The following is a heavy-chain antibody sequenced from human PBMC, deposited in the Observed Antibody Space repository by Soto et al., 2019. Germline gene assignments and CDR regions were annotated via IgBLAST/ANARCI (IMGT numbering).Heavy chain of an antibody. CDR1: GFSLSSGVYY. V-gene: IGHV4-31*03. D-gene: IGHD5-18*01. Sequence: SDTLSLTCPFSGFSLSSGVYYLSWIRPHPGKGLEWIGYIYYSGSTYYNPSLKSRVTISVDTSKNQFSLKLSSVTAADTAVYYCAREAYSYGSHYFDDWGQGTLVTVSS. CDR2: IYYSGST. J-gene: IGHJ4*02. CDR3: AREAYSYGSHYFDD.